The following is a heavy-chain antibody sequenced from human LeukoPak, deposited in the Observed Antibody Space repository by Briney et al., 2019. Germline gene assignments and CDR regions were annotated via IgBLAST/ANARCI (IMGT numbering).Heavy chain of an antibody. CDR1: GFTFSSYA. D-gene: IGHD3-3*01. Sequence: GGSLRLSCAASGFTFSSYAMSWVRQAPGKGLERVSAISGSGGSTYYADSVKGRFTISRDNSKNTLYLQMNSLRAEDTAVYYCAKDTIFGVVIIDWGQGTLVTVSS. CDR3: AKDTIFGVVIID. J-gene: IGHJ4*02. V-gene: IGHV3-23*01. CDR2: ISGSGGST.